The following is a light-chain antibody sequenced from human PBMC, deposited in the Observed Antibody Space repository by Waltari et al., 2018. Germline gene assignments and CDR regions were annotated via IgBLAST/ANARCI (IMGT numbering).Light chain of an antibody. CDR2: KAS. Sequence: DIQMTQSPSTLSASIGDRVTITCRASQSVNSWLAWYQQKPGKAPKLLIYKASNLDSGVPSRFSGGGSGTEFTLTISSLQSDDFATYYCQQYNSYSLWTFGQGTKVEIK. J-gene: IGKJ1*01. CDR1: QSVNSW. CDR3: QQYNSYSLWT. V-gene: IGKV1-5*03.